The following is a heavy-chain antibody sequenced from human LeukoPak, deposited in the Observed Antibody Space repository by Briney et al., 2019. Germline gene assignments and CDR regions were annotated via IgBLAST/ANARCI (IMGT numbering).Heavy chain of an antibody. V-gene: IGHV3-30*04. J-gene: IGHJ4*02. Sequence: GRSLRLSCAASGFTFSSYAMHWVRQAPGKGLEWVAVISYDGSNKYYADSVKGRFTISRDNSKNTLYLQMNSLRAEDTAVYYCARVPGRRRDGYKPGYFDYWGQGTLVTVSS. CDR3: ARVPGRRRDGYKPGYFDY. CDR2: ISYDGSNK. CDR1: GFTFSSYA. D-gene: IGHD5-24*01.